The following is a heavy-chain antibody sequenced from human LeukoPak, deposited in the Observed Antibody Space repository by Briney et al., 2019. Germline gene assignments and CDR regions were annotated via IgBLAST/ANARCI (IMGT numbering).Heavy chain of an antibody. CDR3: ARINYDYVWGSYRSPTSHNWFDP. V-gene: IGHV1-8*01. D-gene: IGHD3-16*02. J-gene: IGHJ5*02. CDR2: MNPNSGNT. Sequence: ASVKVSCKASGYTFTSYDINWVRQATGQGLEWMGWMNPNSGNTGYAQKFQGRVTMTRNTSISTAYMELSSLRSEDMAVYYCARINYDYVWGSYRSPTSHNWFDPWGQGTLVTVSS. CDR1: GYTFTSYD.